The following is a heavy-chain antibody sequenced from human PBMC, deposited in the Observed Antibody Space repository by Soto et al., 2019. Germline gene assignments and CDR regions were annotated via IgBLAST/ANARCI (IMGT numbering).Heavy chain of an antibody. CDR2: IYPGDSDT. V-gene: IGHV5-51*01. Sequence: SGYRFTSYWIGWVRQMRGQGLECMGIIYPGDSDTRYSPSFQGQVTISVDRSINTAYLQWSSLQASDTAVYYCARASFAGRHYDSGLDVSGDGTRVTFSS. CDR3: ARASFAGRHYDSGLDV. J-gene: IGHJ6*04. CDR1: GYRFTSYW. D-gene: IGHD3-16*01.